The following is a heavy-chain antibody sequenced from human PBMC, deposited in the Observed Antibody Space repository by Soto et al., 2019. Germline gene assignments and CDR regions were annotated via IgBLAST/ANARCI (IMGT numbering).Heavy chain of an antibody. D-gene: IGHD3-10*01. CDR3: ARAGFSYGHLLF. Sequence: SETLSLTCNVSGGPIKTGDYYWSWIRQPPGKGLEWIGYVFYSGATNYSPSLKSRAAISMDTSKNQFSLSLTSVTAADTAVYYCARAGFSYGHLLFWGQGIRVTVSS. CDR2: VFYSGAT. V-gene: IGHV4-30-4*01. J-gene: IGHJ4*02. CDR1: GGPIKTGDYY.